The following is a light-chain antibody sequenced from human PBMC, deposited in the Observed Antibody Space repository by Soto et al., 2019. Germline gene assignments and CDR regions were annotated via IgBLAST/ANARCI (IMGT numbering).Light chain of an antibody. CDR3: LQHHSFPFT. Sequence: DIQMTQSPSSLSASIGDRVTITCRASQGIRNDLGWFQQKPGKAPKRLIYSISRLESGVPSRFSGSESETEFTLTISSLQPEDFATYYCLQHHSFPFTFGQGTKLEI. V-gene: IGKV1-17*01. CDR1: QGIRND. J-gene: IGKJ2*01. CDR2: SIS.